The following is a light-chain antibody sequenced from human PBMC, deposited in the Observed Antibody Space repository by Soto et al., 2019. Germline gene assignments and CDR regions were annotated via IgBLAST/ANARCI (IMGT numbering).Light chain of an antibody. J-gene: IGKJ2*01. Sequence: DIVMTQSPDSLAVSLGERATINCKSSQSVLYSSNNKNYLAWYQQKPGQPPKLLIYWASTRESGVPDRFSGSGSGTYFTLTISSLQAEDVPVYYCQQYYSTPYTFGQGTKLEIK. V-gene: IGKV4-1*01. CDR2: WAS. CDR3: QQYYSTPYT. CDR1: QSVLYSSNNKNY.